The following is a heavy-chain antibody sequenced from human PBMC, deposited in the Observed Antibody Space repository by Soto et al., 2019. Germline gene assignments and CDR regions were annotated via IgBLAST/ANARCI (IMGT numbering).Heavy chain of an antibody. J-gene: IGHJ4*02. CDR2: ISYYGSNK. Sequence: GKGLDWLAVISYYGSNKYYADSVKCRFTISRDNAKNSLYLQMNSLRAEDTAVYYCAREDTSVAGHYYFDYWGQGTLVTVSS. V-gene: IGHV3-33*05. D-gene: IGHD6-19*01. CDR3: AREDTSVAGHYYFDY.